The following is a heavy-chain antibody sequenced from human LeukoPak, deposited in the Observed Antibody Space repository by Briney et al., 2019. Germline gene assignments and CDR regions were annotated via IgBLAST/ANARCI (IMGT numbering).Heavy chain of an antibody. CDR2: IIPIFGTA. J-gene: IGHJ3*02. CDR3: ARVGDYYDSSGYYQDDAFDI. CDR1: GGTFSSYA. Sequence: GSSVKVSCKASGGTFSSYAISWVRQAPGQGLEWMGGIIPIFGTANYAQKFQGRVTIIADESTSTAYMELSSLRSEDTAVYYCARVGDYYDSSGYYQDDAFDIWGQGTMVTVSS. D-gene: IGHD3-22*01. V-gene: IGHV1-69*01.